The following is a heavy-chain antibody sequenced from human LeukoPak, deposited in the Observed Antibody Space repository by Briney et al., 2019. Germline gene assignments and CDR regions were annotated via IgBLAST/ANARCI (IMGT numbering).Heavy chain of an antibody. CDR1: GGSITSYY. CDR2: IYSSGST. Sequence: PSETLSLTCTVSGGSITSYYWNWIRRPAGKGLEWIGRIYSSGSTDYNPSLKSRVTMSVDTSKNQFSLNLSSVTAADSAVYYCARARGRLLLVDYWGHGTLVTVSS. V-gene: IGHV4-4*07. D-gene: IGHD2-15*01. CDR3: ARARGRLLLVDY. J-gene: IGHJ4*01.